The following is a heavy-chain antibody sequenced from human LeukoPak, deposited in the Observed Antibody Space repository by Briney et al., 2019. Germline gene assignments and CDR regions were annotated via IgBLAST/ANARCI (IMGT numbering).Heavy chain of an antibody. D-gene: IGHD6-19*01. CDR1: GGSISSGDYY. CDR3: ARAVVGTGRIDY. J-gene: IGHJ4*02. Sequence: SETLSLTCTVSGGSISSGDYYWSWIRQPPGKGLEWIGYIYYSGSTYYNPSLKSRVTISVDTSKNQFSLKLSSVTAADTAVYYCARAVVGTGRIDYWGQGTLVTVSS. V-gene: IGHV4-30-4*01. CDR2: IYYSGST.